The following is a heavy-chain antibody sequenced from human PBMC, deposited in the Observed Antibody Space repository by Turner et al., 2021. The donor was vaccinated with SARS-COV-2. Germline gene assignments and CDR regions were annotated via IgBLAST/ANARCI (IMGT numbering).Heavy chain of an antibody. D-gene: IGHD3-16*01. CDR3: AGAYDYLYK. CDR1: GFTFSDYY. V-gene: IGHV3-11*06. CDR2: ISSSSSYT. Sequence: EQLVESGGGLVQPGRALRLSCAASGFTFSDYYMSWIRQAPGKGLEWVSYISSSSSYTNYADSVKGRFTISRDNAKNSLYLQMNSLRAEDTAVYYCAGAYDYLYKWGQGTLVTVSS. J-gene: IGHJ4*02.